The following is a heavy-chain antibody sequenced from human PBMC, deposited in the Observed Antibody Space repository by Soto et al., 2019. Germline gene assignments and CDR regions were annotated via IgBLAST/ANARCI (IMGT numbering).Heavy chain of an antibody. V-gene: IGHV1-3*01. CDR3: ARDAGGLNSGSYGWFDP. D-gene: IGHD1-26*01. Sequence: QVNLVQSGAEVRKPGASVKVSCKASGYNFSTYSMYWVRQAPGQRLEWMGWINGDTGKARYSQKYQGRLTITRDTSASTAYMELSSLRSDDTALFYCARDAGGLNSGSYGWFDPWGQGTLVTVSS. CDR2: INGDTGKA. J-gene: IGHJ5*02. CDR1: GYNFSTYS.